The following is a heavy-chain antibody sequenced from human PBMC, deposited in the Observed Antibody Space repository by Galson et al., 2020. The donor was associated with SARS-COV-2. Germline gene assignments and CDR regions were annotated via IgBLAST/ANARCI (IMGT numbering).Heavy chain of an antibody. CDR1: GYTFTSYG. Sequence: ASVKVSCKASGYTFTSYGISWVRQAPGQGLEWMGWISDYNGNTNYAQKLQGRVTMTTDTSTSTADMELRSLRSDETAVYYCARDQGYSSGWVDYWGQGTLVTVSS. CDR3: ARDQGYSSGWVDY. V-gene: IGHV1-18*01. D-gene: IGHD6-19*01. CDR2: ISDYNGNT. J-gene: IGHJ4*02.